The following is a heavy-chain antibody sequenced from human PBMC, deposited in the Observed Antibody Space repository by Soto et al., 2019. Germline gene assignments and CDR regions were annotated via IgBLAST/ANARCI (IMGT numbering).Heavy chain of an antibody. D-gene: IGHD3-9*01. V-gene: IGHV3-33*08. Sequence: PGGSLRLSCAASGFTFSSYSMNWVRQAPGKGLEWVAVIWYDGSNKYYADSVKGRFTISRDNSKNTLYLQMNSLRAEDTAVYYCAREGLGYYDIVTGYYNPNRYGMDGWGQGTKVTVSS. J-gene: IGHJ6*02. CDR3: AREGLGYYDIVTGYYNPNRYGMDG. CDR1: GFTFSSYS. CDR2: IWYDGSNK.